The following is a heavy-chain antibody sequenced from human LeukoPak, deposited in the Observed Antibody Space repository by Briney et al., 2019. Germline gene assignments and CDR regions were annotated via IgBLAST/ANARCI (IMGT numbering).Heavy chain of an antibody. Sequence: ASVKVSCKASGYTFTSYDINWVRRATGQGLEWMGWMNPYSGNTGFAQRFQGRVTMTRNTSISTAFMELSSVKSEDTAVYYCARGYCTGPSCFSMDVWGQGTTVTVSS. D-gene: IGHD2-2*01. CDR1: GYTFTSYD. V-gene: IGHV1-8*01. CDR2: MNPYSGNT. J-gene: IGHJ6*02. CDR3: ARGYCTGPSCFSMDV.